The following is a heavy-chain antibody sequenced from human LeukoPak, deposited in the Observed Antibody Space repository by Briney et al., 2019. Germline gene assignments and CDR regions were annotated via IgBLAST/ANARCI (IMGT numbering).Heavy chain of an antibody. V-gene: IGHV3-48*03. CDR3: AIDLYYYGSGSFVPGLPDY. J-gene: IGHJ4*02. Sequence: HGGSLRLSCAASGFTFCSYEMNWVRQAPGMGLEGVSYICSSGRYIYYADSAKGRFTISRDNAKNSLYLQMNSLRAEDTAVYYCAIDLYYYGSGSFVPGLPDYWGQGTLVTVSS. CDR1: GFTFCSYE. CDR2: ICSSGRYI. D-gene: IGHD3-10*01.